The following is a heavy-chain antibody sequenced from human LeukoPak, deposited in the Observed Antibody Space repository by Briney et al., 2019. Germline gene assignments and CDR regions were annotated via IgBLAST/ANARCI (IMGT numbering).Heavy chain of an antibody. J-gene: IGHJ4*02. D-gene: IGHD2-2*01. CDR3: ARAGDCSSTSARPCY. CDR1: GYTFTSYG. V-gene: IGHV1-69*13. CDR2: IIPIFGTA. Sequence: ASVKVSCKASGYTFTSYGISWVRQAPGQGLEWMGGIIPIFGTANYAQKFQGRVTITADESTSTAYMELSSLRSEDTAVYYCARAGDCSSTSARPCYWGQGTLVTVSS.